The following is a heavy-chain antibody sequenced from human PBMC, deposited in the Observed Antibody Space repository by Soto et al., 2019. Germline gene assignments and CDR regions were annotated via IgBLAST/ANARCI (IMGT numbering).Heavy chain of an antibody. CDR1: GFTFINYA. J-gene: IGHJ4*02. Sequence: GGSLRLSCAASGFTFINYAMSWVRQAPGKGLEWVSAISGGGGSTYYADSVKGRFSISRDNSNNTLYLQMNSLRDEDTAVYYCAKQVRGTASSANYFDSWGQGTLVTVSS. D-gene: IGHD6-6*01. CDR3: AKQVRGTASSANYFDS. V-gene: IGHV3-23*01. CDR2: ISGGGGST.